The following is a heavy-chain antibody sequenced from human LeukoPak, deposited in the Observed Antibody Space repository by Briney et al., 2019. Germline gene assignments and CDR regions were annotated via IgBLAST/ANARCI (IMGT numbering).Heavy chain of an antibody. V-gene: IGHV4-59*01. D-gene: IGHD2-15*01. CDR2: IYYSGST. CDR3: ARQLGYCSGGSCPDYNWFDP. J-gene: IGHJ5*02. CDR1: GGSITSYY. Sequence: SETLSLTCTVSGGSITSYYWSWIRQPPGKGLEWIGYIYYSGSTNYNPSLKSRVTTSVDTSKNQFSLRLSSVTAADTAVYYCARQLGYCSGGSCPDYNWFDPWGQGTLVTVSS.